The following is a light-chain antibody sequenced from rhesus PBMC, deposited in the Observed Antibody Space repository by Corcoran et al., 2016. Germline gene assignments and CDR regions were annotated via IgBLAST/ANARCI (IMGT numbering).Light chain of an antibody. CDR3: QQHNNYPPT. CDR2: SAS. V-gene: IGKV1S14*01. CDR1: QGINNY. J-gene: IGKJ1*01. Sequence: DVRMTQSPSSLSASVGDTVTITCRASQGINNYLAWYQQKPGKAPKPLIYSASNLESGVPDRFSGSGAGTYFTLTISSLQPEDLATYYCQQHNNYPPTFGQGTRVEIK.